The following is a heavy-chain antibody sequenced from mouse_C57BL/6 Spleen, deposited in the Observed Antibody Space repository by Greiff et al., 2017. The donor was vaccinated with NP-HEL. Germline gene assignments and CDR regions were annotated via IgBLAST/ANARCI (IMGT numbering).Heavy chain of an antibody. CDR2: IYPGGGYT. D-gene: IGHD3-1*01. CDR1: GYTFTNYW. Sequence: QVQLQQSGAELVRPGTSVKMSCKASGYTFTNYWIGWAKQRPGHGLEWIGDIYPGGGYTNYNEKFKGKATLTADKSSSTAYMQFSSLTSEDSAIYYCASSATGYAMDYWGQGTSVTVSS. CDR3: ASSATGYAMDY. J-gene: IGHJ4*01. V-gene: IGHV1-63*01.